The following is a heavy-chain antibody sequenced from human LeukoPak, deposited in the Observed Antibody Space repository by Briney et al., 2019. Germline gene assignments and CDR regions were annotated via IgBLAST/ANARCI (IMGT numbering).Heavy chain of an antibody. CDR3: ARLFRGAAYNFDY. V-gene: IGHV5-51*01. J-gene: IGHJ4*02. CDR1: GYSFTNYW. CDR2: IYPGDSDT. D-gene: IGHD3-10*01. Sequence: GESLKISCQGSGYSFTNYWIACVRQMPGKGLEWMGIIYPGDSDTRYSPSFQGQVTISADKSISTAYLQWSSLKASDTAMYYCARLFRGAAYNFDYWGQGTLVTVSS.